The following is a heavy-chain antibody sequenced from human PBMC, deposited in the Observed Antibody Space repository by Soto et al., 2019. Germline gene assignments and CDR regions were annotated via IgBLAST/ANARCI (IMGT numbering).Heavy chain of an antibody. CDR1: GGTFSSYA. CDR2: INPNSGGT. Sequence: ASVKVSCKASGGTFSSYAISWVRQAPGQGLEWMGWINPNSGGTNYAQKFQGWVTMTRDTSISTAYMELSRLRSDDTAVYYCARGTISRHDFSSGYSSASDIWGQGTMVTVSS. J-gene: IGHJ3*02. V-gene: IGHV1-2*04. CDR3: ARGTISRHDFSSGYSSASDI. D-gene: IGHD3-3*01.